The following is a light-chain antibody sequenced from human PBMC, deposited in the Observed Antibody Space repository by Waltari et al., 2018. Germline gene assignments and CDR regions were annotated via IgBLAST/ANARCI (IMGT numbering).Light chain of an antibody. V-gene: IGKV3-20*01. CDR2: GAS. Sequence: EVVLTQSPVTLSLSPGERATLSCRASQSVSSTYLAWYQKKAGLPPRLLIFGASIRATGSPDRFSGSVSGTEFTLTIDRLEPEDSAVYYCHQYGTSPRTFGQGTKVEIK. CDR3: HQYGTSPRT. CDR1: QSVSSTY. J-gene: IGKJ1*01.